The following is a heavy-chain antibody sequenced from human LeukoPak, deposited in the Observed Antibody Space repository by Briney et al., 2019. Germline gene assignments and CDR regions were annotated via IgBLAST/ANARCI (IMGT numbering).Heavy chain of an antibody. CDR2: IIPIFGTA. J-gene: IGHJ6*03. Sequence: ASVKVSCKASGGTFSSYAISWVRQAPGQGLEWMGGIIPIFGTANYAQKFQGRVTITADESTSTAYMELSSLRSEDTAVYYCARVEAAAGSSFYYYYYMDVWGKGTTVTVSS. CDR3: ARVEAAAGSSFYYYYYMDV. CDR1: GGTFSSYA. V-gene: IGHV1-69*13. D-gene: IGHD6-13*01.